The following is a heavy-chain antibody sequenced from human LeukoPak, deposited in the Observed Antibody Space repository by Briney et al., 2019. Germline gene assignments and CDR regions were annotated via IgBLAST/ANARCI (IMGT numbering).Heavy chain of an antibody. D-gene: IGHD2-21*02. J-gene: IGHJ3*02. Sequence: SETLSLTCAVYGGSFSGYYWSWIRQPPGKGLEWIGEINHSGSTNYNPSLESRVTISVDTSKNQFSLKLSSVTAADTAVYYCAGGAVVTDSTDAFDIWGQGTMVTVSS. V-gene: IGHV4-34*01. CDR2: INHSGST. CDR1: GGSFSGYY. CDR3: AGGAVVTDSTDAFDI.